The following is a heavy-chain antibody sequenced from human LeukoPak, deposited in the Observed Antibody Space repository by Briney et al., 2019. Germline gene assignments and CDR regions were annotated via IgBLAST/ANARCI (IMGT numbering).Heavy chain of an antibody. CDR2: IIPIFGTA. J-gene: IGHJ4*02. Sequence: SVKVSCKASGGTFSSYAISWVRQAPGRGLEWMGGIIPIFGTANYAQKFQGRVTITTDESTSTAYMELSSLRSEDTAVYYCARGRYPPYSSSSRYFDYWGQGTLVTVSS. D-gene: IGHD6-6*01. CDR3: ARGRYPPYSSSSRYFDY. V-gene: IGHV1-69*05. CDR1: GGTFSSYA.